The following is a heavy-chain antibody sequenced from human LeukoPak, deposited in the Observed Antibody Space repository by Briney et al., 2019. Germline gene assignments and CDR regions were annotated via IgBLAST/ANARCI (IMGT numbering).Heavy chain of an antibody. Sequence: PGGSLRLSCAASGFTFSDYYMSWIRQAPGKGPEWVSYISSSGNTIYYADSLKGRFTISRDNAKNSLYLQMNSLRAEDTAVYYCARDPYYYDSSGYSHDYWGQGTLVTVSS. CDR1: GFTFSDYY. CDR3: ARDPYYYDSSGYSHDY. J-gene: IGHJ4*02. D-gene: IGHD3-22*01. CDR2: ISSSGNTI. V-gene: IGHV3-11*04.